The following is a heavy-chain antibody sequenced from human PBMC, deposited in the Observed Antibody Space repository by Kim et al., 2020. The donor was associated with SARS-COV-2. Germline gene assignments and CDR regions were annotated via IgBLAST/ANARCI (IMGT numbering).Heavy chain of an antibody. CDR2: ISSDGRYT. D-gene: IGHD2-2*01. CDR3: ARGMLSSGFDV. Sequence: GGSLRLSCAASGFSVSNYWINWVRHAPGKGLVWVSRISSDGRYTHYADSVKGRFTLSRDNAENTLFLQMNSLRAEDTAVYYCARGMLSSGFDVWGHGTTVTGSS. J-gene: IGHJ6*02. CDR1: GFSVSNYW. V-gene: IGHV3-74*01.